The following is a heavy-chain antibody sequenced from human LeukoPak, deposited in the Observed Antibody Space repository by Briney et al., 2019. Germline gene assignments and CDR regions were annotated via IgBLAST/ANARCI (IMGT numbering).Heavy chain of an antibody. CDR1: GYTFTSYG. CDR3: ARGHDILTGYYRYVFDY. Sequence: GASVKVSCKASGYTFTSYGISWVRQAPGQGLEWMGWISAYNGNTNYAQKLQGRVTMTTDTSTSTAYMELRSLRSDDTTVYYCARGHDILTGYYRYVFDYWGQGTLVTVSS. J-gene: IGHJ4*02. CDR2: ISAYNGNT. D-gene: IGHD3-9*01. V-gene: IGHV1-18*01.